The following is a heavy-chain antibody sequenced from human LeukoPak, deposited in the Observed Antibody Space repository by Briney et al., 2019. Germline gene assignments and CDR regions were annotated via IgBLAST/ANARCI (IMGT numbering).Heavy chain of an antibody. CDR3: AKGSSVVIPGYFDY. Sequence: GGSLRLSCAASGFTFSSYGMHWVRQAPGKGLEWVALISYDGPIKYYADSVKGRFTISRDNAKNSLYLQMNSLRAEDMALYYCAKGSSVVIPGYFDYWGQGTLVTVSS. V-gene: IGHV3-30*18. CDR1: GFTFSSYG. J-gene: IGHJ4*02. CDR2: ISYDGPIK. D-gene: IGHD4-23*01.